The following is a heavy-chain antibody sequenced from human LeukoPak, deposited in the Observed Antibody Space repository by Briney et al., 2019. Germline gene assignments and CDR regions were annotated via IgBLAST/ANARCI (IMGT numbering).Heavy chain of an antibody. CDR1: GFTFSSYT. CDR3: ASLVGATGWHGMDV. J-gene: IGHJ6*02. Sequence: GGSLRLSCAAFGFTFSSYTMTWVRQAPGKGLEWVSYISSSGSTIYYADSVKGRFTISRDNAKNSLYLQMNSLRAEDTAVYYCASLVGATGWHGMDVWGQGTTVTVS. V-gene: IGHV3-48*04. CDR2: ISSSGSTI. D-gene: IGHD1-26*01.